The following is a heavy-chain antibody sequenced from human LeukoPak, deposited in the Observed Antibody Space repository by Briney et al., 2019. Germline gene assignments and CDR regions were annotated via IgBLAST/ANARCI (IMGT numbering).Heavy chain of an antibody. CDR3: AKSAQYYYDSSGYYLDY. Sequence: GRSLRLSCAASGFTFSSYGTHWVRQAPGKGLEWVAVIWYDGSNKYYADSVKGRFTISRDNSKNTLYLQMNSLRAEDTAVYYCAKSAQYYYDSSGYYLDYWGQGTLVTVSS. D-gene: IGHD3-22*01. CDR2: IWYDGSNK. J-gene: IGHJ4*02. V-gene: IGHV3-33*06. CDR1: GFTFSSYG.